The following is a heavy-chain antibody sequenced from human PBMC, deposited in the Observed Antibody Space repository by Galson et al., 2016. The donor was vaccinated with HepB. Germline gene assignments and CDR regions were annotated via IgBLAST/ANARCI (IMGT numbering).Heavy chain of an antibody. V-gene: IGHV2-5*02. Sequence: PALVKPTQTLTLTCTFSGFSLTTYGVGVGWIRQPPGKALEWIALAYWDDDNRYNPPLKSRLTVTKDISRNQVVLTMTNMDPVDTATYYCAHRLKLTSHWDYGDFDFWGQGTLVTVSS. CDR2: AYWDDDN. CDR3: AHRLKLTSHWDYGDFDF. J-gene: IGHJ4*02. CDR1: GFSLTTYGVG. D-gene: IGHD1-7*01.